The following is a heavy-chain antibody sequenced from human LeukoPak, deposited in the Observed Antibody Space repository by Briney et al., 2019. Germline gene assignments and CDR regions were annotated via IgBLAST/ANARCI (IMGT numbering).Heavy chain of an antibody. CDR1: GYSFTSYW. J-gene: IGHJ6*03. CDR3: ARAYDSSGYPFYYYMDV. CDR2: IYPGDSDT. Sequence: GESLKISCKGSGYSFTSYWIGWVRQMPGKGLEWMGIIYPGDSDTRYSPSFQGQVTISADKSISTAYLQWSSLKASDTAMYYCARAYDSSGYPFYYYMDVWGKGTTVTVSS. V-gene: IGHV5-51*01. D-gene: IGHD3-22*01.